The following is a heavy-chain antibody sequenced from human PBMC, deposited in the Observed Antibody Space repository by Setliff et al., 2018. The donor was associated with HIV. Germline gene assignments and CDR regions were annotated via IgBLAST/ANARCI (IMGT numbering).Heavy chain of an antibody. CDR3: ARHTVFVRYFDH. D-gene: IGHD2-2*02. CDR1: AASIRSHY. Sequence: SETLSLTCTVSAASIRSHYWSWIRQSPVKGLEWIGNFYYTGSTDYNPSFKSRVTISLDKSNNQISLNLSSATAADTAVYYCARHTVFVRYFDHWGQGTLGTVSS. CDR2: FYYTGST. V-gene: IGHV4-59*11. J-gene: IGHJ4*02.